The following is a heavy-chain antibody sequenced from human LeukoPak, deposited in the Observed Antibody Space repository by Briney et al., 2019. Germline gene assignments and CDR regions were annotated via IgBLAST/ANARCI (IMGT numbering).Heavy chain of an antibody. CDR1: GGSISSYY. CDR3: ARDSGCSSGHFDY. D-gene: IGHD6-19*01. J-gene: IGHJ4*02. Sequence: SETLSLTCTVSGGSISSYYWSWIRQPPGKGLEWIGYIYYSGSTNYNPSLKSRVTISVDTSKNQFSLKLSSVTAADTAVYYCARDSGCSSGHFDYWGQGTLVTVSS. CDR2: IYYSGST. V-gene: IGHV4-59*01.